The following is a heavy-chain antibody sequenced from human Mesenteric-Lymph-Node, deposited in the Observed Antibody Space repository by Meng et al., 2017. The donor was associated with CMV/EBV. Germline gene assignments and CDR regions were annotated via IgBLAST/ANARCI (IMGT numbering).Heavy chain of an antibody. D-gene: IGHD1-26*01. Sequence: SCAASGLTFSSYSMNWVRQAPGKGLEWVSSISSSSSYIYYADSVKGRFTISRDNAKNSLYLQMNSLRAEDTAVYYCARDSGATGFDYWGQGTLVTVSS. CDR3: ARDSGATGFDY. V-gene: IGHV3-21*01. J-gene: IGHJ4*02. CDR2: ISSSSSYI. CDR1: GLTFSSYS.